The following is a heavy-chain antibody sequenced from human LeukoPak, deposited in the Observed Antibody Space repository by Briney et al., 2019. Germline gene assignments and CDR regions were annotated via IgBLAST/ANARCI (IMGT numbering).Heavy chain of an antibody. V-gene: IGHV4-38-2*02. Sequence: SETLSLTCTVSGYSISSGYFWGWMRQPPGKGLEWIGSIYQSETAHYNPSLKSRVTISVDTSKNQFSLKLISVTAADTAVYYCAREAGYSSSWYVVYYYYMDVWGKGTTVTVSS. J-gene: IGHJ6*03. CDR1: GYSISSGYF. CDR2: IYQSETA. CDR3: AREAGYSSSWYVVYYYYMDV. D-gene: IGHD6-13*01.